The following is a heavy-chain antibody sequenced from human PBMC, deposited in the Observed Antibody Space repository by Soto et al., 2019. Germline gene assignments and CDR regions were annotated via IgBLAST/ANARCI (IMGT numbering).Heavy chain of an antibody. CDR3: ARGYSSSWYGGYYYYGMDV. CDR2: INPNSGGT. J-gene: IGHJ6*02. CDR1: GYTFTGYY. D-gene: IGHD6-13*01. Sequence: QVQLVQSGAEVKKPGASVKVSCKASGYTFTGYYMHWVRQAPGQGLEWMGWINPNSGGTNYAQKFQGWVTMTRDTSISTAYMELSRLRSDDTAVYYWARGYSSSWYGGYYYYGMDVWGQGTTVTVSS. V-gene: IGHV1-2*04.